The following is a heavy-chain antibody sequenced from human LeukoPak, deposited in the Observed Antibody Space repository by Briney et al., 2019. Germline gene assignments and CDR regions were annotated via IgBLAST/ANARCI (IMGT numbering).Heavy chain of an antibody. CDR1: GYSFTSYW. CDR2: IYPGDSDT. Sequence: GESLKISCKGSGYSFTSYWIGWVRQMPGKGLEWMGIIYPGDSDTRYSPSFQGQVTISADKSISTAYLQWSSLKASDTAMYYCARFPIVVVTGYYYYYMDVWGKGTTVTVSS. V-gene: IGHV5-51*01. D-gene: IGHD2-21*02. CDR3: ARFPIVVVTGYYYYYMDV. J-gene: IGHJ6*03.